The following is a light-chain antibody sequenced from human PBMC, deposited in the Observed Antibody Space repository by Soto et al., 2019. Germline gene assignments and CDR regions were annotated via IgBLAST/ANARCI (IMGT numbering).Light chain of an antibody. CDR2: GAA. Sequence: EIVLTQSPGTLSLSPGERATLSCRASQSVSSTYLAWYQQKPGQAPRLLIYGAASRATGIPDRFSGSGSGTDFTLTISRLEPEDFAVYYCQPYRTFGQGTKVDIK. CDR3: QPYRT. V-gene: IGKV3-20*01. CDR1: QSVSSTY. J-gene: IGKJ1*01.